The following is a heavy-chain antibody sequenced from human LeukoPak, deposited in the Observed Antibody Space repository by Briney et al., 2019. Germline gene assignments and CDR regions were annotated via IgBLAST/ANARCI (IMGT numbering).Heavy chain of an antibody. D-gene: IGHD2-2*01. J-gene: IGHJ6*03. CDR3: ARNIVVVPAAEPILNMDV. CDR2: IIPIFGTA. CDR1: GGTFSCYA. Sequence: GASVKVSCKASGGTFSCYAISWVRQAPGQGLEWMGGIIPIFGTANYAQKFQGRVTITADESTSTAYMELSSLRSEDTAVYYCARNIVVVPAAEPILNMDVWGKGTTVTVSS. V-gene: IGHV1-69*13.